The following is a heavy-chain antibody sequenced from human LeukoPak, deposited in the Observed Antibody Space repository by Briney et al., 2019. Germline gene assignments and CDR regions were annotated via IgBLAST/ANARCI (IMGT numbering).Heavy chain of an antibody. CDR1: GFTFSSYA. Sequence: GGSLRLPCAASGFTFSSYAMSWVRQAPGKGLEWVSAISGSGGSTYYADSVKGRFTISRDNSKNTLYLQMNSLRAEDTTVYYCAKALLYYDISFDYWGQGTLVTVSS. J-gene: IGHJ4*02. V-gene: IGHV3-23*01. D-gene: IGHD3-9*01. CDR3: AKALLYYDISFDY. CDR2: ISGSGGST.